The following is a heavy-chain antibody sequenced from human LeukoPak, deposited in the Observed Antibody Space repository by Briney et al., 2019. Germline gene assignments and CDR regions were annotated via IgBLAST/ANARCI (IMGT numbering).Heavy chain of an antibody. CDR1: GFTFSSYW. CDR2: IKEDGSEQ. Sequence: PGGSLRLSCAAPGFTFSSYWITWVRQAPGKGLEWVANIKEDGSEQYSVDSVKGRFTISRDNAKNSLYLQMNSLRAEDTAVYYCARDPYYYNSSFGAFDIWGQGTLVTVSS. CDR3: ARDPYYYNSSFGAFDI. D-gene: IGHD3-22*01. J-gene: IGHJ3*02. V-gene: IGHV3-7*01.